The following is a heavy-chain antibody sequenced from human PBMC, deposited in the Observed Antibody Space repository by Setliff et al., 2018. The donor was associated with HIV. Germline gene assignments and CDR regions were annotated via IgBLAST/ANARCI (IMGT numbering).Heavy chain of an antibody. V-gene: IGHV3-48*01. Sequence: GALRLSCAASGFTFSSYSMNWVRQAPGKGLEWVSYISSSSSTIYYADSVKGRFTISRDNSKNTLYLQMNSLRAEDTAVYYCAKAPLTIVATGGEDCWGQGTLVTVSS. J-gene: IGHJ4*02. CDR2: ISSSSSTI. D-gene: IGHD6-13*01. CDR1: GFTFSSYS. CDR3: AKAPLTIVATGGEDC.